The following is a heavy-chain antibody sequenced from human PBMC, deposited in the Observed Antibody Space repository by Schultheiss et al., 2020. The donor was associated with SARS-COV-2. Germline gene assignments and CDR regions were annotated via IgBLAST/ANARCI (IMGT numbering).Heavy chain of an antibody. CDR2: IIPILGIA. CDR1: GGTFSSYT. V-gene: IGHV1-69*02. J-gene: IGHJ5*02. Sequence: SVKVSCKASGGTFSSYTISWVRQAPGQGLEWMGRIIPILGIANYAQKFQGRVTITADKSTSTAYMELSSLRSEDTAVYYCASPGSGYLNWFDPWGQGTLVTVSS. CDR3: ASPGSGYLNWFDP. D-gene: IGHD3-22*01.